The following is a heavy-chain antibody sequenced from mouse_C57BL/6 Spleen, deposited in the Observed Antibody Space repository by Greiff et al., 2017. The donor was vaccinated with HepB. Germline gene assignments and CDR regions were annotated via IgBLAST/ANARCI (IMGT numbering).Heavy chain of an antibody. CDR3: ARAGITRAWFAY. Sequence: DVKLQESGPGLVKPSQSLSLTCSVTGYSITSGYYWNWIRQFPGNKLEWMGYISYDGSNNYNPSLKNRIPITRDTSKNQFFLKLNSVTTEDTATYYGARAGITRAWFAYWGQRTLVTVSA. CDR2: ISYDGSN. V-gene: IGHV3-6*01. D-gene: IGHD1-1*01. CDR1: GYSITSGYY. J-gene: IGHJ3*01.